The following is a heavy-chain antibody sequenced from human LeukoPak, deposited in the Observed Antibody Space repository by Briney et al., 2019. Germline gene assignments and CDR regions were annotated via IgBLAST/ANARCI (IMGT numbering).Heavy chain of an antibody. Sequence: SETLSLTCTVSGGSTSSYYWSWIRQPPGKGLEWIGYIYYSGSTNYNPSLKSRVTISVDTSKNKFSLKLRSVTAADTAVYYCGRGYSSGSSHYWGQGTLVTVSS. J-gene: IGHJ4*02. D-gene: IGHD6-19*01. CDR2: IYYSGST. CDR1: GGSTSSYY. CDR3: GRGYSSGSSHY. V-gene: IGHV4-59*01.